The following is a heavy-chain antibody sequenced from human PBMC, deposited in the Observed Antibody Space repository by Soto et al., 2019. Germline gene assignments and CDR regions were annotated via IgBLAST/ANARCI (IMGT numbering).Heavy chain of an antibody. V-gene: IGHV5-51*01. CDR1: GHSFTRYW. CDR2: IYPGDSDT. Sequence: WESLTINCKCSGHSFTRYWIGWVRQMPGKGLEWMGIIYPGDSDTRYSPSFQGQVTISADKSISTAYLQWSSLKASDTAMYYCAREAEGYGMDVWGQGTTVTVSS. J-gene: IGHJ6*02. CDR3: AREAEGYGMDV.